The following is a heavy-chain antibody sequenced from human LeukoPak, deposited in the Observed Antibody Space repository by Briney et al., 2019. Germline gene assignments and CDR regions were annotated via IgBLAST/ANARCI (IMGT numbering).Heavy chain of an antibody. J-gene: IGHJ4*02. CDR2: ISYDGSNK. D-gene: IGHD3-3*01. CDR3: ATDRGWRTSGYYLYYFEY. V-gene: IGHV3-30*03. Sequence: GGSLRLSCAASGFTFSSYGMHWVRQAPGKGLEWVAVISYDGSNKYYADSVKGRFTISRDNSKNSLYLQMSSLGAEDTAVYYCATDRGWRTSGYYLYYFEYWGQGTLVTFSS. CDR1: GFTFSSYG.